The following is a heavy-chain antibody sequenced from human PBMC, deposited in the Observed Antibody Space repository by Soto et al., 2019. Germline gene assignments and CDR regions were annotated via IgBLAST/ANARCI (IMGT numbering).Heavy chain of an antibody. J-gene: IGHJ6*02. V-gene: IGHV2-70*01. Sequence: SGPTLVNPTQTLTLPFTFSGFSLGTSGMCVSWIRQPPGKALEWLALIDWDDDKYYSTSLKTRLTISKDTSKNQVVLTMTNMDPVDTATYYCARIEGSRWFGATWGMDVWGQGTTVTVSS. D-gene: IGHD6-13*01. CDR1: GFSLGTSGMC. CDR2: IDWDDDK. CDR3: ARIEGSRWFGATWGMDV.